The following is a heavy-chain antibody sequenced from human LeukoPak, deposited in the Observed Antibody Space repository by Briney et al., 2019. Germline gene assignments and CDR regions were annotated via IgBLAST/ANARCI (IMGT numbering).Heavy chain of an antibody. D-gene: IGHD3-22*01. V-gene: IGHV4-34*01. J-gene: IGHJ4*02. CDR1: GGSFSGYY. Sequence: PETLSLTCAVYGGSFSGYYWSWIRQPPGKGLEWIGEINHSGSTNYNPSLKGRVTISVDTSKNQFSLKLSSVTAADTAVYYCARGHPYDSSGYQYYFDYWGQGTLVTVSS. CDR2: INHSGST. CDR3: ARGHPYDSSGYQYYFDY.